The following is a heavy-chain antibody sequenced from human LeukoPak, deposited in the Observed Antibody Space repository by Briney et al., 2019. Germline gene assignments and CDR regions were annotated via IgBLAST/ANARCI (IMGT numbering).Heavy chain of an antibody. D-gene: IGHD2-2*01. V-gene: IGHV4-34*01. J-gene: IGHJ4*02. CDR2: INHSGST. CDR3: ARRQVVPAATYFDY. CDR1: GGSFSGYY. Sequence: PSETLSLTCAVYGGSFSGYYWSWIRQPPGKGLKWIGEINHSGSTNYNPSLKSRVTISVDTSKNQFSLKLYSMTAADTAVYYCARRQVVPAATYFDYWGQGTLVTVSS.